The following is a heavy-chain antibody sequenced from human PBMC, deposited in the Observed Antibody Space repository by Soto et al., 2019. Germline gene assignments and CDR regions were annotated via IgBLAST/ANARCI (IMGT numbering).Heavy chain of an antibody. J-gene: IGHJ4*02. D-gene: IGHD6-13*01. CDR3: AKDTGSSRFPLDY. V-gene: IGHV3-23*01. CDR1: GFTFSTYT. CDR2: ISGSGGST. Sequence: GGSLRLSCAASGFTFSTYTMSWVRQAPGKGLEWVSAISGSGGSTYHADSVKGRFTISRDNSKSTLFLQMNSLRADDTAVYYCAKDTGSSRFPLDYWGQGTLVTASS.